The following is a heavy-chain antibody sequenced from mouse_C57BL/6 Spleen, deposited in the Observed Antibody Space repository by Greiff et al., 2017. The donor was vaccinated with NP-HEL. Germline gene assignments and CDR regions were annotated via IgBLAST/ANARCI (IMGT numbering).Heavy chain of an antibody. V-gene: IGHV1-15*01. Sequence: VQLVESGAELVRPGASVTLSCKASGYTFTDYEMHWVKQTPVHGLEWIGAIDPETGGTAYNQKFKGKAILTADKSSSTAYMELRSLTSEDSAVYYCTRSKWEGETYYFDYWGQGTTLTVSS. CDR2: IDPETGGT. J-gene: IGHJ2*01. CDR1: GYTFTDYE. D-gene: IGHD1-3*01. CDR3: TRSKWEGETYYFDY.